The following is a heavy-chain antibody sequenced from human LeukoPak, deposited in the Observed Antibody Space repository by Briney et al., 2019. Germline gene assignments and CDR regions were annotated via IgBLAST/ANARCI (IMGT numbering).Heavy chain of an antibody. Sequence: SVTVSCKASGGTFSSYAISWVRQAPGQGLEWMGRIITILGIANYAQKFQGRVTITAHKSTSTAYMELSSLRSEDTAVYYCARVQEDIVVVPAAMGGIWFDPWGQGTLVTVTS. CDR2: IITILGIA. CDR1: GGTFSSYA. CDR3: ARVQEDIVVVPAAMGGIWFDP. J-gene: IGHJ5*02. V-gene: IGHV1-69*04. D-gene: IGHD2-2*01.